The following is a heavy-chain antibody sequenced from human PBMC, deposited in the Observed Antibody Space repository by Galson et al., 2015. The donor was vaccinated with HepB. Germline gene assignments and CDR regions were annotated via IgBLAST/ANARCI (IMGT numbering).Heavy chain of an antibody. D-gene: IGHD3-3*01. V-gene: IGHV1-18*01. CDR3: ARDGGYYYDY. Sequence: SVKVSCRASGHTFINYGISWVRQAPGQGLEWMGWISGYNGNTNYAQKLQGRITLTTDTSTTTAYMEVRSLRSDDTAVYYCARDGGYYYDYWGQGTLVTVSS. J-gene: IGHJ4*02. CDR2: ISGYNGNT. CDR1: GHTFINYG.